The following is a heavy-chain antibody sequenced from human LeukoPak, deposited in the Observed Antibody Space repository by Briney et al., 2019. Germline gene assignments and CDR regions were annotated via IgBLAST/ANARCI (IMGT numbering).Heavy chain of an antibody. CDR2: IYYSGST. CDR1: GGSISSYY. J-gene: IGHJ4*02. V-gene: IGHV4-39*07. CDR3: ASLPWGVRGLIIQDFHY. D-gene: IGHD3-10*01. Sequence: SETLSLTCTVSGGSISSYYWGWIRQPPGKGLESIGTIYYSGSTYYNPSLKSRVTISVDTSKNQFSLKLSSVAAADAAVYYCASLPWGVRGLIIQDFHYWGQGTLVTVSS.